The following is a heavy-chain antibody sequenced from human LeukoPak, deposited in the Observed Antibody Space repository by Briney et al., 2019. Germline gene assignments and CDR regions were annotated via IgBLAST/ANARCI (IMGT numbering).Heavy chain of an antibody. CDR2: VHHTGSD. V-gene: IGHV4-38-2*01. CDR1: GYSISAGYF. Sequence: SETLSLTCVISGYSISAGYFWGWIRQSPVKGLEWVGSVHHTGSDYYNPSLKSRVTISIDTSKNHFSLNLTSVTAADTAVFFCARVIVTATQVPDAFDLWGQGILVTVSS. CDR3: ARVIVTATQVPDAFDL. D-gene: IGHD1-26*01. J-gene: IGHJ3*01.